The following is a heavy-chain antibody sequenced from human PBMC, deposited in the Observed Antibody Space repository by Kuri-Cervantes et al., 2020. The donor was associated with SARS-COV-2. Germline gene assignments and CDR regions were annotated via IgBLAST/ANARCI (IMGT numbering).Heavy chain of an antibody. CDR3: VRSLYSSGYLYFDL. CDR1: GFTFSSYE. V-gene: IGHV3-33*08. CDR2: IMPAGNNI. Sequence: GGSLRLSCAASGFTFSSYEMNWVRQAPGKGLEWVAVIMPAGNNIYYVDSVKGRFTISRDNSRNTPYLQMNSLRADDTAVYYCVRSLYSSGYLYFDLWGQGTLVTVSS. J-gene: IGHJ4*02. D-gene: IGHD3-22*01.